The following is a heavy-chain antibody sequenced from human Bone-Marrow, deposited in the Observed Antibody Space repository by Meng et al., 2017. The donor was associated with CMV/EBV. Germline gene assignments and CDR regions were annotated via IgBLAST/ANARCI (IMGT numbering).Heavy chain of an antibody. CDR3: ARSQGKGSGYPFDY. Sequence: GESLKISCAASGFAFSNYGMHWVRQAPGEGLEWMAVIWYDGTNKYHVDSVKGRFTISRDNSRNTLYLQMNSLRAEDTAVYYCARSQGKGSGYPFDYWGQGTLVTVSS. V-gene: IGHV3-33*01. CDR1: GFAFSNYG. CDR2: IWYDGTNK. J-gene: IGHJ4*02. D-gene: IGHD3-3*01.